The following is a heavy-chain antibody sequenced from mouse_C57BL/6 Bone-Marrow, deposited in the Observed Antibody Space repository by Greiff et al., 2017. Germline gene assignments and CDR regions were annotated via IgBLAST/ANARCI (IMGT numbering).Heavy chain of an antibody. D-gene: IGHD2-2*01. Sequence: QVQLQQSGAELVRPGTSVKMSCKDSGYTFTNYWIGWAKQRPGHGLEWIGDIYPGGGYTNYNEKFKGKATLTADNSSSTAYMQFSSLTSEDSAIYYCARDYYGYGLDYWGQGTTLTVSS. CDR3: ARDYYGYGLDY. CDR1: GYTFTNYW. CDR2: IYPGGGYT. J-gene: IGHJ2*01. V-gene: IGHV1-63*01.